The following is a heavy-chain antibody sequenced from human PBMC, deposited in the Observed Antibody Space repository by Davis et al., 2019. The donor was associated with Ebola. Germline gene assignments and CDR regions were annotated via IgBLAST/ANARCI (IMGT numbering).Heavy chain of an antibody. CDR3: AKAPTYYSSIFDY. Sequence: GESLKISCAASGFTFSSYWMHWVRQAPGKGLVWVSRINSDGSSTSYADSVKGRFTISRDNAKNSLYLQMNSLRAEDTALYYCAKAPTYYSSIFDYWGQGTLVTVSS. J-gene: IGHJ4*02. CDR2: INSDGSST. V-gene: IGHV3-74*01. CDR1: GFTFSSYW. D-gene: IGHD6-19*01.